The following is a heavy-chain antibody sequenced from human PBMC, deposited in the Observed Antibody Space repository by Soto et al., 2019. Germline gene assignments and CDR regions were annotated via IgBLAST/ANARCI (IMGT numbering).Heavy chain of an antibody. Sequence: XSVKVSYKATGYTFTSYNINLVRHSTGQGLEWLGWTNPNSGNTGYEQKFQGRVTMTRDTSTSTAYMELRSLRSEDTAVYYCARVPSGYGEYYYYYMDVWGKGTTVTVSS. CDR2: TNPNSGNT. CDR3: ARVPSGYGEYYYYYMDV. CDR1: GYTFTSYN. D-gene: IGHD5-12*01. V-gene: IGHV1-8*01. J-gene: IGHJ6*03.